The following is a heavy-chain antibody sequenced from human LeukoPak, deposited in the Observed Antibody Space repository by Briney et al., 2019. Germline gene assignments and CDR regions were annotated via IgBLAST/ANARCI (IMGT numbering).Heavy chain of an antibody. CDR1: GFTVSSNY. CDR2: IYSGGST. Sequence: GGSLRLSCAASGFTVSSNYMSWVRQAPGKGLEWVSVIYSGGSTYYADSVKGRFTISRDNSKNTLYLQMSSLRAEDTAVYYCARDYGSGSYCLDVWGQGTTVTVSS. V-gene: IGHV3-53*01. D-gene: IGHD3-10*01. CDR3: ARDYGSGSYCLDV. J-gene: IGHJ6*02.